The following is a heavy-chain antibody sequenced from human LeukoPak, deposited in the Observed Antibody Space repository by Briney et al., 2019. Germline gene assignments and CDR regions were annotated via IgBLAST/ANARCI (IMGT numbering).Heavy chain of an antibody. CDR3: AKVEGRYYYYYMDV. J-gene: IGHJ6*03. D-gene: IGHD5-24*01. Sequence: GGSLRLSCAASGFTFSSYGMHWVRQAPGKGLEWVAFIQYDGSNKYYADSVKGRFIISRDNSKNTLYLQMNSLRAEDTAVYYCAKVEGRYYYYYMDVWGKGTTVTVSS. CDR1: GFTFSSYG. CDR2: IQYDGSNK. V-gene: IGHV3-30*02.